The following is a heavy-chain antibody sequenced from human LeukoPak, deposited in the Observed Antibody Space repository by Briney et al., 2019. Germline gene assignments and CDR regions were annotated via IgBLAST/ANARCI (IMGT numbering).Heavy chain of an antibody. J-gene: IGHJ4*02. Sequence: SQTLSLTCAISGDSVSSNGAAWNWIRQSPSRGLEWLGRTYYRSKWYNDYAVSVKSRITINPDTSKNQFSLQLNSVTPEDTAVYYCARDRYYYGSGSSYYFDYWGQGTLVTVSS. CDR1: GDSVSSNGAA. D-gene: IGHD3-10*01. V-gene: IGHV6-1*01. CDR2: TYYRSKWYN. CDR3: ARDRYYYGSGSSYYFDY.